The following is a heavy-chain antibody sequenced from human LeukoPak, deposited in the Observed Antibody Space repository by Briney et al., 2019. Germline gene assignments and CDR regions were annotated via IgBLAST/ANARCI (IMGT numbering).Heavy chain of an antibody. CDR3: AKESGIRSYGAYFPY. V-gene: IGHV3-30*18. Sequence: GGSLRLSCAPSGFTLSSHGMQWVRQAPGKGLEWVAVISYDGGTKYYADSVKGRFTISRDNSKSTLFLQMNSLRAEDTAVYYCAKESGIRSYGAYFPYWDQGTVVTVSS. CDR2: ISYDGGTK. J-gene: IGHJ1*01. CDR1: GFTLSSHG. D-gene: IGHD4-17*01.